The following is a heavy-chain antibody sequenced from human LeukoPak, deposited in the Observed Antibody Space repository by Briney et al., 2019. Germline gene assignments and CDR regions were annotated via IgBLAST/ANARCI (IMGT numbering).Heavy chain of an antibody. Sequence: SVKVSCEASGFTFSTSAMQWVRQARGQRLEWIGWIVVGSGDTNYAQKFQERVTITRNLSPDTVYMELSSLRSEDTAVYYCAALIGTGYSIESWGQGTLVTVSS. D-gene: IGHD3-22*01. J-gene: IGHJ4*02. V-gene: IGHV1-58*02. CDR2: IVVGSGDT. CDR3: AALIGTGYSIES. CDR1: GFTFSTSA.